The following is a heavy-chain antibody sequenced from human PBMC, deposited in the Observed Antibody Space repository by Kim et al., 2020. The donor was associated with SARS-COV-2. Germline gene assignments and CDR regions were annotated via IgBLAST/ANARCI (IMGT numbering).Heavy chain of an antibody. V-gene: IGHV3-53*01. CDR2: IYSGGST. CDR1: GFTVSSNY. J-gene: IGHJ6*02. CDR3: ARDRNAVAGLSHYYYGMDV. Sequence: GGSLRLSCAASGFTVSSNYMSWVRQAPGKGLEWVSVIYSGGSTYYADSVKGRFTISRDNSKNTLYLQMNSLRAEDTAVYYCARDRNAVAGLSHYYYGMDVWGQGTTVTVSS. D-gene: IGHD6-19*01.